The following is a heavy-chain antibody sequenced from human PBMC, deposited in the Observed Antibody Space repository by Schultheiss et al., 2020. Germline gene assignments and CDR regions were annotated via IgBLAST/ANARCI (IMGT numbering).Heavy chain of an antibody. D-gene: IGHD5-24*01. CDR1: GFSLNSGRMG. V-gene: IGHV2-70*01. CDR3: ARISIDGYNFPFDY. CDR2: IDWDDDK. J-gene: IGHJ4*02. Sequence: SGPTLVKPTETLTLTCTVSGFSLNSGRMGVSWIRQPPGKALEWLALIDWDDDKYYSTSLKTRLTIPKDTSKNQVVLTMTNMDPVDTATYYCARISIDGYNFPFDYWGQGTLVTVSA.